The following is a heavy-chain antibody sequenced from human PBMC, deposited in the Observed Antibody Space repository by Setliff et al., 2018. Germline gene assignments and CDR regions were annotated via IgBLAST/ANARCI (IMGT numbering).Heavy chain of an antibody. Sequence: ASVKVSCKASGYTFTSYYMHWVRQAPGQGLEWMGIINPSGGSTSYAQKFQGRVTMTRDTSTSTVYMELSSLRSEDTAVYYCARDSRGEAGSTRQNTFDYWGQGILVTVSS. CDR2: INPSGGST. V-gene: IGHV1-46*01. CDR3: ARDSRGEAGSTRQNTFDY. D-gene: IGHD2-2*01. J-gene: IGHJ4*02. CDR1: GYTFTSYY.